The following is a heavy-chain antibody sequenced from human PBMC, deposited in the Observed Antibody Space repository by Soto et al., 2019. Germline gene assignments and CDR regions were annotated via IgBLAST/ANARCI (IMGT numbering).Heavy chain of an antibody. Sequence: QVQLVQSGAEVKEPGASVEVTCRASGYTFTSYDISWVGQAPGQGLEWMGWISAYNGNTNYAQKLQGRVTMTTDTSTSTAYMELRSRRSDDTAVYYCARAIRYFDYWGQGTLVTVSS. D-gene: IGHD3-3*01. CDR2: ISAYNGNT. CDR3: ARAIRYFDY. V-gene: IGHV1-18*01. J-gene: IGHJ4*02. CDR1: GYTFTSYD.